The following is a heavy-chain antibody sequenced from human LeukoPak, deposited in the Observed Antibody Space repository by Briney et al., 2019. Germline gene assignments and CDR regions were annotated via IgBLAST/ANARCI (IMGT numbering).Heavy chain of an antibody. J-gene: IGHJ4*02. CDR2: ISYDGSNK. CDR3: ARQNTPHGNFDY. Sequence: PGGSLRLSCAASGFTFSSYGMHWVRQAPGKGLEWVAVISYDGSNKYYADSVKGRFTISRDNSKNTLYLQMSSLRAEDTAVYYCARQNTPHGNFDYWGQGTLVTVSS. D-gene: IGHD1-26*01. CDR1: GFTFSSYG. V-gene: IGHV3-30*03.